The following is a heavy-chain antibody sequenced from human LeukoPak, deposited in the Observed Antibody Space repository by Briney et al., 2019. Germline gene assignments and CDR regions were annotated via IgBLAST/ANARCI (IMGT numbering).Heavy chain of an antibody. J-gene: IGHJ4*02. Sequence: GGSLRLSCAASGFTFSNYAINWVRQAPGRGLEWVSFISSTTKTIYYADSVKGRFTISRDNAKNSLYLQMNSLRAEDTAVYYCARAGTVTTDYFDYWGQGTLVTVSS. CDR3: ARAGTVTTDYFDY. D-gene: IGHD4-11*01. CDR2: ISSTTKTI. CDR1: GFTFSNYA. V-gene: IGHV3-48*04.